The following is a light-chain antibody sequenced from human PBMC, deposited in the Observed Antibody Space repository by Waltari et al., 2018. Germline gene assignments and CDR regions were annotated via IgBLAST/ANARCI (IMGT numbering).Light chain of an antibody. CDR2: DVT. CDR3: SSYSSTNTVV. Sequence: QSALTQPASVSGSPGQSVTISCTGTSSDVGGYNFVSWYQQHPGRAPKLMIYDVTPRPSGVSTRFSGSKSGDTASRTTSGLQAADEAEYYCSSYSSTNTVVFGGGTQLTV. CDR1: SSDVGGYNF. V-gene: IGLV2-14*03. J-gene: IGLJ3*02.